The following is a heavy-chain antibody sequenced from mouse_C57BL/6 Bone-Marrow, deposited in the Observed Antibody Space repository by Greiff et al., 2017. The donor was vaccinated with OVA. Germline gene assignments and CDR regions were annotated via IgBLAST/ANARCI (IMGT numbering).Heavy chain of an antibody. CDR2: IDPEDGET. D-gene: IGHD2-14*01. V-gene: IGHV14-2*01. CDR1: GYTFTSYW. J-gene: IGHJ4*01. CDR3: DRSGGYDNAMDY. Sequence: VQLQQPGAELVKPGASVKLSCKASGYTFTSYWMHWVKQRTEQGLEWIGRIDPEDGETKYTPKFQGKATITADTSSNTAYLQLRSLTSEDTAVYYCDRSGGYDNAMDYWGQGTSVTVSS.